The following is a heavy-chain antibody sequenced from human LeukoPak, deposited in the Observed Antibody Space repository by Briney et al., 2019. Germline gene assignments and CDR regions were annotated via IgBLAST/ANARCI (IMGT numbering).Heavy chain of an antibody. CDR1: GLTFSSYG. J-gene: IGHJ4*02. D-gene: IGHD2-21*02. CDR3: AKDPAYCGGDCYSSIFDY. Sequence: GGSLTPSRAAFGLTFSSYGMQCGRQAPDKRLEWVAVISYDGSNKYYADSVKGRFTISRDNSKNTLYLQMNSLRAEDTAVYYCAKDPAYCGGDCYSSIFDYWGQGTLVTVSS. CDR2: ISYDGSNK. V-gene: IGHV3-30*18.